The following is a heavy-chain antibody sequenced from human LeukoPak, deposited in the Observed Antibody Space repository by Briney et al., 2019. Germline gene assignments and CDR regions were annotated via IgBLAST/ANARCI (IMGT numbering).Heavy chain of an antibody. CDR2: IKDDGSQS. Sequence: PGGSLRLSCVASGFTFSNYWMSWVRQAPGKGLEWVANIKDDGSQSYSVDSVRGRFTMSRDNAENSLSLQMNSLRAEDTAVYYCVRDGSGGWHFDCWGQGVLVTVSS. V-gene: IGHV3-7*01. CDR1: GFTFSNYW. CDR3: VRDGSGGWHFDC. J-gene: IGHJ4*02. D-gene: IGHD6-19*01.